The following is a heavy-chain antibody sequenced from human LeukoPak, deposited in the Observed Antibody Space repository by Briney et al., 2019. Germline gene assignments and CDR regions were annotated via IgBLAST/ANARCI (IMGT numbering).Heavy chain of an antibody. CDR1: GGSFSGYY. J-gene: IGHJ4*02. Sequence: SETLSLTCAVYGGSFSGYYWSWIRQPPGKGLEWIGGINHSGSTNYNPSLKSRVTISVDTSKNQFSLKLSSVTAADTAVYYCARGSSYSSGWYRRSIDYWGQGTLVTVSS. CDR2: INHSGST. V-gene: IGHV4-34*01. CDR3: ARGSSYSSGWYRRSIDY. D-gene: IGHD6-19*01.